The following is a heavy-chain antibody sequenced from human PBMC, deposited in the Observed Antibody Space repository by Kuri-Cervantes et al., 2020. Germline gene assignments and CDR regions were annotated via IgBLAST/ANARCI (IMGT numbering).Heavy chain of an antibody. CDR2: ISSSSSYI. Sequence: GESLKISCAASGFTFSSYSMNWVRQAPGKGLEWVSSISSSSSYIYYADSVKGRFTISRDNSKNTLYLQMNSLRAEDTAVYYCAVIGEVFAFDIWGQGTMVTVSS. CDR1: GFTFSSYS. D-gene: IGHD3-16*01. CDR3: AVIGEVFAFDI. J-gene: IGHJ3*02. V-gene: IGHV3-21*04.